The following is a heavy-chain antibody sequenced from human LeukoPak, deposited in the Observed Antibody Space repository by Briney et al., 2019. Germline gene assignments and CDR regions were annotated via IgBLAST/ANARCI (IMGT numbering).Heavy chain of an antibody. CDR3: ASTLWDSSGYLSVGDY. Sequence: AASVKVSCKASGYTFTGYYMHWVRQAPGQGLEWMGGIIPIFGTANYAQKFQGRVTITTDESTSTAYMELSSLRSEDTAVYYCASTLWDSSGYLSVGDYWGQGTLVTVSS. CDR1: GYTFTGYY. V-gene: IGHV1-69*05. J-gene: IGHJ4*02. CDR2: IIPIFGTA. D-gene: IGHD3-22*01.